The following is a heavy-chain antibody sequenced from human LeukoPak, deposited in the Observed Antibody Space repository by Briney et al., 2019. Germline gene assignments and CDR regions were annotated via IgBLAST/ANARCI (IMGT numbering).Heavy chain of an antibody. CDR2: ISSSGSTI. CDR1: GFTFSSYE. CDR3: ARDQDYGDSVDY. Sequence: PGGSLRLSCAASGFTFSSYEMNWVRQAPGKGLEWVSYISSSGSTIYYADSVKGRFTISRDNAKNSLYLQMNSLRAEDTAVYYCARDQDYGDSVDYRGQGTLVTVSS. J-gene: IGHJ4*02. D-gene: IGHD4-17*01. V-gene: IGHV3-48*03.